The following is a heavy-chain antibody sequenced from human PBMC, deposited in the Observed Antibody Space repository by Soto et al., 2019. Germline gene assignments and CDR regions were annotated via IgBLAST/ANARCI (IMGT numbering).Heavy chain of an antibody. CDR2: ISGSGGTT. CDR3: ATLLNPYSSAWYGLQPLDY. D-gene: IGHD6-19*01. J-gene: IGHJ4*02. CDR1: GFTFSSYA. V-gene: IGHV3-23*01. Sequence: GGSLRLSCAASGFTFSSYAVSWVRQAPGKGLEWVSHISGSGGTTYYADSVKGRFTISRDNSKNTLYLQMNRLRAEDTALYYCATLLNPYSSAWYGLQPLDYWGQGTLVTVSS.